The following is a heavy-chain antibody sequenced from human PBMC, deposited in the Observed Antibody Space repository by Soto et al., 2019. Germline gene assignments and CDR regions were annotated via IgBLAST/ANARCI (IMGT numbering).Heavy chain of an antibody. V-gene: IGHV4-4*02. Sequence: QVQLQESGPGLVKPSGTLSLTCGVSSGSISRSNWWSWVRQPPGKGLEWIGEIYQSGSTTYTPSLNSRVTISLDKSKNQFSLNLTSVTAADTAVYYCARSVTGARGRFDPWGQGTLVTVSS. CDR1: SGSISRSNW. J-gene: IGHJ5*02. D-gene: IGHD2-21*02. CDR3: ARSVTGARGRFDP. CDR2: IYQSGST.